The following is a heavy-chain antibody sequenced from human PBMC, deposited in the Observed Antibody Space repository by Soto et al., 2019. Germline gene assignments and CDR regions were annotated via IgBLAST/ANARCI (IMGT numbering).Heavy chain of an antibody. CDR3: ASVFISGGPSTSFSS. CDR1: GNSLSRSDYS. J-gene: IGHJ1*01. CDR2: MYYAGTT. D-gene: IGHD2-15*01. Sequence: SETLSLTCTPSGNSLSRSDYSSGWLRQPPGKRLGWIGRMYYAGTTYCNPPCNTRGTFFVGTSKSQFSLKMTSLTAADTALYLCASVFISGGPSTSFSSWGQESLVSASS. V-gene: IGHV4-39*01.